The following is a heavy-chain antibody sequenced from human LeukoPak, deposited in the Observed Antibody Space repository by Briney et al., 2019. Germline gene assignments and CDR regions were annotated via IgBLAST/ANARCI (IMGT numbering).Heavy chain of an antibody. D-gene: IGHD1-26*01. V-gene: IGHV3-21*01. J-gene: IGHJ4*02. CDR2: ISSSSSYI. CDR1: GFTFSSYS. Sequence: GGSLRLSCAASGFTFSSYSMNWVRQAPGKGLEWVSSISSSSSYIYYADSVKGRFTISRDNAKNSLYLQMNSLRAEDTAVYYCARVNSGSYPYYFDSWGQGTLVAVSS. CDR3: ARVNSGSYPYYFDS.